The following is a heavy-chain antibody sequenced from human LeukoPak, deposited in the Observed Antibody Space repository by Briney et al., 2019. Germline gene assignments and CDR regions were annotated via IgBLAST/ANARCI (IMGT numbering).Heavy chain of an antibody. V-gene: IGHV3-23*01. CDR1: GFTFSSYA. D-gene: IGHD2/OR15-2a*01. Sequence: GGSLRLSCAASGFTFSSYAMSWVRQAPGKGLEWVSSISGSGDNIDYADSVKGRFTISRDNSENTLYLQMNSLRGEDTAIYYCATYRQVLLPFESWGQGTLVTVSS. CDR2: ISGSGDNI. CDR3: ATYRQVLLPFES. J-gene: IGHJ4*02.